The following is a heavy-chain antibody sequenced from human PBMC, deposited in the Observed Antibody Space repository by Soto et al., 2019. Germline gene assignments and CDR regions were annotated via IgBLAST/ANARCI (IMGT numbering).Heavy chain of an antibody. CDR1: GGTFNGYA. Sequence: QVQLVQSGAEVKKPGSSVKVSCKASGGTFNGYAISWVRQAPGQGLEWMGGIIPIFVTANYAQKFQGRVTITADESTSTAYMELSSLRSEDTAVYYCARDSVVSWQQLVLRGYFDYWGQGTLVTVSS. D-gene: IGHD6-13*01. J-gene: IGHJ4*02. V-gene: IGHV1-69*01. CDR2: IIPIFVTA. CDR3: ARDSVVSWQQLVLRGYFDY.